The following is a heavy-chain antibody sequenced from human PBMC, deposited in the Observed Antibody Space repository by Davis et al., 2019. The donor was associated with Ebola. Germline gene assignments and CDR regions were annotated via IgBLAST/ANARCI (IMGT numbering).Heavy chain of an antibody. CDR3: ARRGTSAGGGGAAGVYFEY. Sequence: PGGSLRLSCTDSAITFSSYAMTWVRQAPGKGLEWVSAISGSGGSTYYADSVKGRFTISRDNSRDTLYLQINSLRVEDTAVYYCARRGTSAGGGGAAGVYFEYWGQGTLVTVSS. V-gene: IGHV3-23*01. CDR1: AITFSSYA. D-gene: IGHD6-13*01. J-gene: IGHJ4*02. CDR2: ISGSGGST.